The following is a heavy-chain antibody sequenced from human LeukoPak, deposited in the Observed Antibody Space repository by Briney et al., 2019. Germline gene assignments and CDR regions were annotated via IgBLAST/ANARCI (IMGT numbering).Heavy chain of an antibody. CDR2: ISYDGSNK. CDR3: ARGAGSLPPDYYYYGMDV. D-gene: IGHD6-13*01. J-gene: IGHJ6*02. V-gene: IGHV3-30-3*01. CDR1: GFTFSSYA. Sequence: GGSLRLSCAASGFTFSSYAMHWVRQAPGKGLEWVAVISYDGSNKYYADSVKGRFTISRDNSKNTLYLQMNSLRAEDTAVYYCARGAGSLPPDYYYYGMDVWGQGTTVTVSS.